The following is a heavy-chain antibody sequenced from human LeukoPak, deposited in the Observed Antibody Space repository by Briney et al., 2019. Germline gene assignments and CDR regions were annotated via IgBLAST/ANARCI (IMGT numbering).Heavy chain of an antibody. CDR1: GGSISSSAYY. CDR3: AKDHYDILTGYLLFDC. CDR2: ISGSGGTT. D-gene: IGHD3-9*01. Sequence: ETLSLTCTVSGGSISSSAYYWGWIRQPPGKGLEWVSVISGSGGTTYYADSVKGRFTISRDNSKNTLYLQMNSLRAEDTAIYYCAKDHYDILTGYLLFDCWGQGTLVTVSS. V-gene: IGHV3-23*01. J-gene: IGHJ4*02.